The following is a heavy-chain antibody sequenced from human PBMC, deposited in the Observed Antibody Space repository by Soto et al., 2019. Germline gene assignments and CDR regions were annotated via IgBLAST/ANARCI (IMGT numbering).Heavy chain of an antibody. D-gene: IGHD6-6*01. J-gene: IGHJ6*02. CDR1: GGTFSSYA. CDR2: IIPIFGTA. V-gene: IGHV1-69*13. Sequence: SVKVSCKXSGGTFSSYAISWVRQAPGQGLEWMGGIIPIFGTANYAQKFQGRVTITADESTSTAYMELSSLRSEDTAVYYCARGLLWPSSSPLGYYGMDVWGQGTTVTVSS. CDR3: ARGLLWPSSSPLGYYGMDV.